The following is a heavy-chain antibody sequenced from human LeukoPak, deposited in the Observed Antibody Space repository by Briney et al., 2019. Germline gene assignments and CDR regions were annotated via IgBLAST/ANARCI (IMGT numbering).Heavy chain of an antibody. CDR1: GYTFTGYY. J-gene: IGHJ4*02. Sequence: GASVNVSCKASGYTFTGYYMHWVRQAPGQGLEWMGWINPNSGGTNYAQKFQGRVTMTRDTSISTAYMELSRLRSDDTAVYYCARLGYCSGGSCYFFDYWGQGTLVTVSS. CDR2: INPNSGGT. CDR3: ARLGYCSGGSCYFFDY. D-gene: IGHD2-15*01. V-gene: IGHV1-2*02.